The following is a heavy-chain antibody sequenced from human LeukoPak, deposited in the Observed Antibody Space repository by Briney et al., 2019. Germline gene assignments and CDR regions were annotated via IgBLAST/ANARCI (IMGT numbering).Heavy chain of an antibody. Sequence: GGSLRLSCVASGFIFRDFGMHWVRQAPGKGLEWVAVISYDGSNKYYADSVKGRFTISRDNSKNTLYLQMNSLRAEDTAVYYCAKAPSGYDYLFDYWGQGTLVTVSS. D-gene: IGHD5-12*01. V-gene: IGHV3-30*18. CDR2: ISYDGSNK. CDR1: GFIFRDFG. CDR3: AKAPSGYDYLFDY. J-gene: IGHJ4*02.